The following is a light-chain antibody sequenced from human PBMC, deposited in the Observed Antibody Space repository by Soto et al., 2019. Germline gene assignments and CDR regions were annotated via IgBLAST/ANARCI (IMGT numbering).Light chain of an antibody. Sequence: SAPVRDKVTNPIRASQSISSWLAWYQQKPGKAPKLLIYDGSSLESWVPSRFIGRGSGTDFTLTISSLQPDDFATYCYQQYNSYRTFGQGTKVDIK. CDR3: QQYNSYRT. CDR2: DGS. CDR1: QSISSW. J-gene: IGKJ1*01. V-gene: IGKV1-5*01.